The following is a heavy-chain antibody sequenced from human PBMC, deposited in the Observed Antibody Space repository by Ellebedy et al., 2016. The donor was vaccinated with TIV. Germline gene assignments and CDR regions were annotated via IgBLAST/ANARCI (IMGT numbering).Heavy chain of an antibody. CDR3: ARDVATIPLMVSGYGMDV. D-gene: IGHD2-8*01. CDR2: INAGNGNT. J-gene: IGHJ6*02. CDR1: GYTFTGYY. Sequence: AASVKVSCKASGYTFTGYYMHWVRQAPGQGLEWMGWINAGNGNTKYSQKFQGRVTITRDTSANTAYMELSSLRSEDTAVYYCARDVATIPLMVSGYGMDVWGRGTTVTVSS. V-gene: IGHV1-3*01.